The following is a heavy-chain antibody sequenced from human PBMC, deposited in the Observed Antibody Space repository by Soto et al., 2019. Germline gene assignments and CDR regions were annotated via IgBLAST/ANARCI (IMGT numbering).Heavy chain of an antibody. CDR2: IGASGGDT. Sequence: EVQLLESGGGLVQPGGSLRLSCAASGFTFTSYAMSWVCQAPGKGLEWVSAIGASGGDTYYADSVKGRFTISRDNSKNTVYLQLNSLRAEDTAFYYCAKDRARISPINWFDPWGQGTLVTVSS. CDR1: GFTFTSYA. D-gene: IGHD3-3*02. V-gene: IGHV3-23*01. J-gene: IGHJ5*02. CDR3: AKDRARISPINWFDP.